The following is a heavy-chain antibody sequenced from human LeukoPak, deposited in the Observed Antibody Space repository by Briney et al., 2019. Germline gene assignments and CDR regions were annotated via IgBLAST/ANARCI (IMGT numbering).Heavy chain of an antibody. CDR2: IYCRGST. CDR3: ARQGYYGSGYIDY. Sequence: SETLSLTCTVSGGSISSGSYYWDWIRQPPGKGLEWIGSIYCRGSTYHNPALKSRVTISVDTSKNQFSLKLSSVTAADTAVYYCARQGYYGSGYIDYWGQGTLVTVSS. CDR1: GGSISSGSYY. D-gene: IGHD3-10*01. V-gene: IGHV4-39*01. J-gene: IGHJ4*02.